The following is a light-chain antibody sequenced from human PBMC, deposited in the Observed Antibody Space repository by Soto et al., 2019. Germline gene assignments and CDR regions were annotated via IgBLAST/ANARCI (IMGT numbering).Light chain of an antibody. J-gene: IGLJ3*02. CDR2: EGR. CDR1: SSDVGTYDV. Sequence: QSALTQPASVSGSFGQSITISCTGTSSDVGTYDVVSWYQHHPSKAPKLIIYEGRKRPAGVSSRFSGSNSVNTASLTSSGLQAEDEADYYCSSYLGIYSWVFGGGTKVTVL. CDR3: SSYLGIYSWV. V-gene: IGLV2-23*01.